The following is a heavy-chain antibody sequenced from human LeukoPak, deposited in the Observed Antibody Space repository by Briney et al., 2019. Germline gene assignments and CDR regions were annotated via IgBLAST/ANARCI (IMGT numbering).Heavy chain of an antibody. CDR1: GDSMSSSSYY. Sequence: SETLSLTCTVSGDSMSSSSYYWAWVRQPPGKGLEWFVSILYSGSTYYNPSLKTRVTISVDTSKNQFTLKLSSVTAADTAVDYCTRADMLQGLNDAFDIWGQGTMVTVSS. CDR2: ILYSGST. D-gene: IGHD5-24*01. J-gene: IGHJ3*02. CDR3: TRADMLQGLNDAFDI. V-gene: IGHV4-39*06.